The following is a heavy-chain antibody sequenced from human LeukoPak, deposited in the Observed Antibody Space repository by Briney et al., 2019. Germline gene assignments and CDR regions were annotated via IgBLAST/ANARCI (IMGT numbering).Heavy chain of an antibody. V-gene: IGHV3-21*01. J-gene: IGHJ5*02. Sequence: GGSLRLSCADSGGTFSSYGINWVRQAPGKGLEWVSSIGSGGTDRYYADAVKGRFTISRDNAKSLLYLQMNSLRAEDTAVYYCARDSYSSGWSWGQGTLVTVSS. D-gene: IGHD6-19*01. CDR3: ARDSYSSGWS. CDR1: GGTFSSYG. CDR2: IGSGGTDR.